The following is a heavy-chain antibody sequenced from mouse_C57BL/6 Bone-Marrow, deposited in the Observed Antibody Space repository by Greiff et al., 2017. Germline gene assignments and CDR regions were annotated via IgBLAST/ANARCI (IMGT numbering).Heavy chain of an antibody. Sequence: QVQLQQSGAELARPGASVKLSCKASGYTFTSYGISWVKQSTGQGLEWIGEINPRSGNTYYNEKFKGKATLTADKSSSTAYMELRSLTSEDSAVYYCARCGRRWGNAMDYWGQGTSVTVSS. CDR3: ARCGRRWGNAMDY. CDR2: INPRSGNT. J-gene: IGHJ4*01. V-gene: IGHV1-81*01. D-gene: IGHD1-1*01. CDR1: GYTFTSYG.